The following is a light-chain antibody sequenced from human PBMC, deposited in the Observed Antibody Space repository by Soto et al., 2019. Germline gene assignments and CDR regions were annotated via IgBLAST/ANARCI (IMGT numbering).Light chain of an antibody. V-gene: IGKV3-11*01. CDR1: QNIFTS. J-gene: IGKJ5*01. CDR2: DAS. CDR3: PQRSVWPIP. Sequence: GLSQSPGTLSLSPGERATLSCRAGQNIFTSLVWSQQKPGQSPRLLIYDASHRATGVPARFSGSGSGTDFTLTISSLEPEDFAVYYCPQRSVWPIPFGQGTRLAIK.